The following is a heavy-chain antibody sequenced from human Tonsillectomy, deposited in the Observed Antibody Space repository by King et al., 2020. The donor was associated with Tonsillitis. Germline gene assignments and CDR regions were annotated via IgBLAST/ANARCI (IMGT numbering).Heavy chain of an antibody. CDR2: IYTSGST. CDR3: VRGSNSGYDGVFDY. CDR1: GGSISSYY. Sequence: VQLQESGPGLVKPSETLSLTCTVSGGSISSYYWNWLRQPAGKGLEWIGSIYTSGSTNNNPSLKSRVTMSVDTSKNQFSLKLSSVTAADAAVYYCVRGSNSGYDGVFDYWGQGTLVTVSS. D-gene: IGHD5-12*01. J-gene: IGHJ4*02. V-gene: IGHV4-4*07.